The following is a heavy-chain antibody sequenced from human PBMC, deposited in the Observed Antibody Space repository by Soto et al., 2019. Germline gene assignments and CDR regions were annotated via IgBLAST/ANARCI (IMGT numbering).Heavy chain of an antibody. Sequence: ASVKVSCKASGGTFSSYAISCVRQAPGQGLEWMGWISAYNGNTNYAQKLQGRVTMTTDTSTSTAYMELRSLRSDDTAVYYCARASGSSYWFDPWGQGTLVTVSS. CDR3: ARASGSSYWFDP. J-gene: IGHJ5*02. CDR2: ISAYNGNT. CDR1: GGTFSSYA. V-gene: IGHV1-18*01. D-gene: IGHD1-26*01.